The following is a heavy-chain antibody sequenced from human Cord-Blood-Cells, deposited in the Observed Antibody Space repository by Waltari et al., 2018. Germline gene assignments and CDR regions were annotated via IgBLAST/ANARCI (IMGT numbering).Heavy chain of an antibody. CDR2: ISGSGGST. CDR3: AKSKAAAGTPFDY. J-gene: IGHJ4*02. CDR1: GFTFSSYA. V-gene: IGHV3-23*01. Sequence: EVQLLESGGGLVQPGGSLRLSCAASGFTFSSYAISWVRRAPGKGLEWVSAISGSGGSTYYADSVKGRFTISRDNSKNTLYLQMNSLRAEDTAVYYCAKSKAAAGTPFDYWGQGTLVTVSS. D-gene: IGHD6-13*01.